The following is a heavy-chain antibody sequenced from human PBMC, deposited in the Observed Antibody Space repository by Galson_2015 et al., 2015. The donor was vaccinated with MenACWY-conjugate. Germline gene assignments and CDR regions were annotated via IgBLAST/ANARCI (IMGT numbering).Heavy chain of an antibody. CDR3: ARDLTGYFPYCYFQH. Sequence: LRLSCAASGFTFSSYSMNWVRQAPGKGLEWVSYISSSSSTIYYADSVKGRFTISRDSAKNSLYLQMNSLRAEDTAVYYCARDLTGYFPYCYFQHWGQGTLVTVSS. J-gene: IGHJ1*01. D-gene: IGHD3-9*01. CDR1: GFTFSSYS. V-gene: IGHV3-48*04. CDR2: ISSSSSTI.